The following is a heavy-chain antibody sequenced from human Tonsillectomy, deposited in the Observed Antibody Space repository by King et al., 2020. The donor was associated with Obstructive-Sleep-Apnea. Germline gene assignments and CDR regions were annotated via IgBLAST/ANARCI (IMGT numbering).Heavy chain of an antibody. D-gene: IGHD3-10*01. Sequence: VQLVESGAEVKKPGASVKVSCKASGYTFTGYYMHWVRQAPGQGLEWMGWINPNSGGTNYAQKFQGRVTMTRDTSISTAYMELSRLRSDETAVYYCSRAILLWFGELFPYNWFDPWGQGTLVTVSS. CDR3: SRAILLWFGELFPYNWFDP. V-gene: IGHV1-2*02. J-gene: IGHJ5*02. CDR2: INPNSGGT. CDR1: GYTFTGYY.